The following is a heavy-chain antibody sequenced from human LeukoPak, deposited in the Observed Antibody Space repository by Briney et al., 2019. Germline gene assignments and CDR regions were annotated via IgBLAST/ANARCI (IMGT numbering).Heavy chain of an antibody. D-gene: IGHD2-15*01. CDR3: AREVFYSGGSCYSALNLWFDP. Sequence: SETLSLTCSVSNGSISSDYWTWIRQRPGKGLEWIGRIFYRGGAGSANYNPSLKSRVTMSVDSSRKQCSLKLASVTAADTAVYYSAREVFYSGGSCYSALNLWFDPWGQGTLVTVS. V-gene: IGHV4-59*01. J-gene: IGHJ5*02. CDR1: NGSISSDY. CDR2: IFYRGGAGSA.